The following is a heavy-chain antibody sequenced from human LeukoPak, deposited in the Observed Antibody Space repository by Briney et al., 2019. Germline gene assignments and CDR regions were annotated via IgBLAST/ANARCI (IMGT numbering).Heavy chain of an antibody. CDR3: ARESALGIDY. CDR2: IKLRGAGT. CDR1: GYTFTGYY. V-gene: IGHV1-46*01. D-gene: IGHD7-27*01. Sequence: ASVKVSCKTSGYTFTGYYIHWVRQAPGQGLEWMGMIKLRGAGTTYSQKFQGRVTMTRDTSTKTVYMELTSLRSKDTAVYYCARESALGIDYWGQGTLVTVSS. J-gene: IGHJ4*02.